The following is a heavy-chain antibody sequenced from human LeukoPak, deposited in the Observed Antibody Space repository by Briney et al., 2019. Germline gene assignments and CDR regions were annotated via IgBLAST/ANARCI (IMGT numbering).Heavy chain of an antibody. CDR1: GYTFTSYG. V-gene: IGHV1-18*01. J-gene: IGHJ4*02. CDR2: ISAYNGNT. D-gene: IGHD4-17*01. Sequence: GASVKVSCKASGYTFTSYGISWVRQAPGQGLEWMGWISAYNGNTNYAQKLQGRVTMTTDTSTSTASMELRSLRSDDTAVYYCARVTTGPYYFDYWGQGTLVTVSS. CDR3: ARVTTGPYYFDY.